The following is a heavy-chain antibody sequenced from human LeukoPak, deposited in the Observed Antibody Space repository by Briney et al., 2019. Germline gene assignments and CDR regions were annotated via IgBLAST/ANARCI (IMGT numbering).Heavy chain of an antibody. CDR2: FYYSGSI. CDR1: GDSISSSSYY. J-gene: IGHJ4*02. V-gene: IGHV4-39*01. D-gene: IGHD3-10*01. Sequence: SETLSLTCTVSGDSISSSSYYWGWIRQPPGKGLEWIGTFYYSGSIYYNPSLTSRVTISVDTSKHESSLKLSSVTAADTAMYYCARRDYWGFGEKTDMYFDYWGQGTLVTVSS. CDR3: ARRDYWGFGEKTDMYFDY.